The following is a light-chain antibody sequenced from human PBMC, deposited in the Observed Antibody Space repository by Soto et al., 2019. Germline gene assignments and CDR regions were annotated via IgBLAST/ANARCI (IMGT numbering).Light chain of an antibody. CDR1: QSISNC. Sequence: DIQMTQSPSTLSASVGDRVTITCRANQSISNCLAWYQQKPGKAPKVLXYAASTLQSGVPSRFRGSGSGTDFTLTISSLQPEDFEPYYCQQLESYPSTFGGGTKVDIK. V-gene: IGKV1-9*01. CDR3: QQLESYPST. J-gene: IGKJ4*01. CDR2: AAS.